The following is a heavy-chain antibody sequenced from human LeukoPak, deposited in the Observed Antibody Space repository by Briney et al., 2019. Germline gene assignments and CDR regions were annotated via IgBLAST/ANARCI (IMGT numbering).Heavy chain of an antibody. CDR3: ARHAPRRQYSYGCARSDYYFDY. V-gene: IGHV4-59*08. CDR2: IYYSGST. Sequence: SETLSLTCTVSGGSISSYYWSWIRQPPGKGLEWIGYIYYSGSTNYNPSLKSRVTISVDTSKNQSSLKLSSVTAADTAVYYCARHAPRRQYSYGCARSDYYFDYWGQGTLVTVSS. J-gene: IGHJ4*02. D-gene: IGHD5-18*01. CDR1: GGSISSYY.